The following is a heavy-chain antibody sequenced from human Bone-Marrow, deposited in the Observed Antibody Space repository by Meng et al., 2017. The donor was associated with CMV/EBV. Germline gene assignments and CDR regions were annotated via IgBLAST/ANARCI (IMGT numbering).Heavy chain of an antibody. CDR2: IYSDGIT. J-gene: IGHJ4*02. CDR1: GFTVSTSF. D-gene: IGHD2-8*01. V-gene: IGHV3-53*01. Sequence: GGSLRLSCTVSGFTVSTSFMTWVRQAPGKGLEWVSVIYSDGITHFADVVRGRFSISRDNSKNTVFLQLNRLSVDDTAVYFCARSHSSNLPNTFEYWGQGKLVTVSS. CDR3: ARSHSSNLPNTFEY.